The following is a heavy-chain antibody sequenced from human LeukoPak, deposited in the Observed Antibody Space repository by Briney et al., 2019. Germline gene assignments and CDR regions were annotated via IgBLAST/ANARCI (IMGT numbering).Heavy chain of an antibody. CDR1: GGSFSGYY. D-gene: IGHD2-21*02. CDR3: ARVRRYCGGDCYSGRSTYYFDY. Sequence: PSETLSLTCAVYGGSFSGYYWSWIRQPPGKGLEWIGEINHSGSTYYNPSLKSRVTISVDTSKNQFSLKLSSVTAADTAVYYCARVRRYCGGDCYSGRSTYYFDYWGQGTLVTVSS. J-gene: IGHJ4*02. CDR2: INHSGST. V-gene: IGHV4-34*01.